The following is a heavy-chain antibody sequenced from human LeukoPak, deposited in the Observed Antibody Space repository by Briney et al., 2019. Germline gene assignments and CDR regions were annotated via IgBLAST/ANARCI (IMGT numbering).Heavy chain of an antibody. J-gene: IGHJ4*02. Sequence: GESLKISCKGSGYSVTSYWIGWVRQMPGKGLEWMGIIYPGDSDTRYSPSFQGQVTVSADKSISTAYLQWSNLKASDTAMYYCARGSIVGATQNYFDHWGQGTLVTVSS. D-gene: IGHD1-26*01. CDR1: GYSVTSYW. CDR3: ARGSIVGATQNYFDH. V-gene: IGHV5-51*01. CDR2: IYPGDSDT.